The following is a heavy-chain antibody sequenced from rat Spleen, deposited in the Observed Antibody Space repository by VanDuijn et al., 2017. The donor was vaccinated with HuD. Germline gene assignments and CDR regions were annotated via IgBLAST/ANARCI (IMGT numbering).Heavy chain of an antibody. V-gene: IGHV2-13*01. D-gene: IGHD1-11*01. Sequence: VQLVESGGGLVQPGRSLKLSCAASGFTFSHYGMAWVRQPPGRGLEWMGGIWGDGSTNYNSPLKPRLSISRDTSKSQVFLKMSSLQTDDTAIYFCTRSYGGYSQHWFAYWGQGTLVTVSS. J-gene: IGHJ3*01. CDR1: GFTFSHYG. CDR2: IWGDGST. CDR3: TRSYGGYSQHWFAY.